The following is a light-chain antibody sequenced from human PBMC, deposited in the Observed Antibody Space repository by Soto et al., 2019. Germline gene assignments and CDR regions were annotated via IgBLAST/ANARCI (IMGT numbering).Light chain of an antibody. V-gene: IGLV1-47*01. CDR2: RND. J-gene: IGLJ2*01. CDR3: ATWDDSLSGVV. Sequence: QSVLTQPPSASGTPGQRVTMSCSGSSSNIGSNYVYWYQQPPGTAPQLLIHRNDQRPSGVPDRFSGSKSGTSASLAISGLRSDDEADYYCATWDDSLSGVVFGGGTKLTVL. CDR1: SSNIGSNY.